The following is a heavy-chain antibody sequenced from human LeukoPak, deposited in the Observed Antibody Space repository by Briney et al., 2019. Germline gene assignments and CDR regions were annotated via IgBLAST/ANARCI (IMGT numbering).Heavy chain of an antibody. CDR1: GFTFSSYA. D-gene: IGHD6-13*01. Sequence: GGSLRLSCAASGFTFSSYAMSWVRQAPGKGLEWVSTVSGSGGRTYYADSVKGRFTISRDNSKNTLYLQMSSLRAEDTAVYYCAKESAAAGNVPLDYWGQGTLVTVSS. J-gene: IGHJ4*02. CDR3: AKESAAAGNVPLDY. V-gene: IGHV3-23*01. CDR2: VSGSGGRT.